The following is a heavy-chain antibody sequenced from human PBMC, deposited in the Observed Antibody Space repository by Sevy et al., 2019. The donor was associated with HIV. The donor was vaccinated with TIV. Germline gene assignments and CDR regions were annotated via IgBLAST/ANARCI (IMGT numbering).Heavy chain of an antibody. CDR1: GFTFNKYA. Sequence: GGSLRLSCAASGFTFNKYAMSWVRQAPGKGLEWVSTISSSGDRTYYADSVKGRFTISRDNSKNTLYLQMNSLRAEDTAIFYCAQNGDHWGYFDSWGQGTLVTVSS. J-gene: IGHJ4*02. D-gene: IGHD7-27*01. CDR2: ISSSGDRT. CDR3: AQNGDHWGYFDS. V-gene: IGHV3-23*01.